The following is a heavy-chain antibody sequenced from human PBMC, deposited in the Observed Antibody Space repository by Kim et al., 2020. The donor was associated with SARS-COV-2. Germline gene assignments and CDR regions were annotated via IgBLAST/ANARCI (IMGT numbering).Heavy chain of an antibody. Sequence: KYYADSGKGRFTISRDNSKNTLYLQMNSLRAEDTAVYYCAKQYSSGWYDYWGQGTLVTVSS. CDR3: AKQYSSGWYDY. J-gene: IGHJ4*02. D-gene: IGHD6-19*01. V-gene: IGHV3-30-3*02. CDR2: K.